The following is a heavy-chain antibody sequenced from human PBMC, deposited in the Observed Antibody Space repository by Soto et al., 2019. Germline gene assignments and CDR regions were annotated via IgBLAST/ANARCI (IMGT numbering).Heavy chain of an antibody. D-gene: IGHD3-16*01. J-gene: IGHJ4*02. CDR2: ISYDGSNK. CDR3: ARESIMLTFGGVMGFDY. CDR1: GFTFNGYT. Sequence: GGSLRLSCAASGFTFNGYTIHWVRQAPGKGLEWVAVISYDGSNKYYADSVKGRFTISRDNSKNTLFLQMNSLRAEDTAVYYCARESIMLTFGGVMGFDYWGLGTLVTVSS. V-gene: IGHV3-30*14.